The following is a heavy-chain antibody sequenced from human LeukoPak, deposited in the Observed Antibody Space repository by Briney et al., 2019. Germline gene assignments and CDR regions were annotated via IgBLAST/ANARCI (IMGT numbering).Heavy chain of an antibody. CDR1: GFTFSSYI. J-gene: IGHJ4*01. Sequence: PGGSLRLSCAASGFTFSSYILNWVRQAPGKGLEWVSSISSSTTYIYYADSVKGRFTISRDNAKNSLYLQMNSLRAEDTAVYYCARVGFEAAGNDFWGHGTLVTVSS. V-gene: IGHV3-21*01. D-gene: IGHD6-13*01. CDR2: ISSSTTYI. CDR3: ARVGFEAAGNDF.